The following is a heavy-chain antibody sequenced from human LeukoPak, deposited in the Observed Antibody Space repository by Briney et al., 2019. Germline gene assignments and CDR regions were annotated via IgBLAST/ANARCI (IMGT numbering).Heavy chain of an antibody. D-gene: IGHD2-2*03. CDR3: ARDGYCSSTSCYPDWFDP. J-gene: IGHJ5*02. CDR1: GYTFTSYG. V-gene: IGHV1-18*01. CDR2: ISAYNGNT. Sequence: ASVKVSCKASGYTFTSYGISWVRQAPGQGLEWMGWISAYNGNTNYAQKLQGRVTMTTDTSTSTAYMELRSLRSDDTAVYYCARDGYCSSTSCYPDWFDPWGQGTLVTVSS.